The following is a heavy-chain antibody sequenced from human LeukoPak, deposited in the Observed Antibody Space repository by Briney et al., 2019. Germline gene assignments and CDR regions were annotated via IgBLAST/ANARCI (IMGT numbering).Heavy chain of an antibody. D-gene: IGHD3-10*01. CDR3: AQGGGSGSPDY. Sequence: SQTLSLTCTVSGGSISSGGYYWSWIRQLPGKGLEWIGYIYHSGSTYYNPSLKSRVTISVDRSKNQFSLKLSSVTAADTAVYYCAQGGGSGSPDYWGQGTLVTVSS. J-gene: IGHJ4*02. V-gene: IGHV4-30-2*01. CDR1: GGSISSGGYY. CDR2: IYHSGST.